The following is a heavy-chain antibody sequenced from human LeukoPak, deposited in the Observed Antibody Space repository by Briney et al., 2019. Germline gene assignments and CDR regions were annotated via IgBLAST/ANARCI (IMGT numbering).Heavy chain of an antibody. CDR1: GYSISSGY. J-gene: IGHJ5*02. CDR3: ARDPALTFNWFDP. Sequence: PSETLSLTCTVSGYSISSGYWAWIRQSPGKGPEWIASIYHSGTTYSNPSLQSRVTLSIDTSKNQFSLKVTPLTAADTAVYYCARDPALTFNWFDPWGQGTLVTVSS. V-gene: IGHV4-38-2*02. CDR2: IYHSGTT. D-gene: IGHD2-21*02.